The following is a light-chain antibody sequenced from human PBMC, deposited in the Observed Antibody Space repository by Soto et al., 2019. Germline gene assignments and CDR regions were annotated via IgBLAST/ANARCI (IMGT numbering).Light chain of an antibody. J-gene: IGLJ1*01. CDR3: SSFAGTNSRYV. CDR1: SSDVGGYNF. V-gene: IGLV2-8*01. CDR2: EVT. Sequence: HSALTQPPSASGSPGQSVTISCTGTSSDVGGYNFVSWYQQLPGKAPKLMIYEVTKRPSGVPDRFSGSKSGNTASLTVSGLQAEDEADYYCSSFAGTNSRYVFGTGTKLTVL.